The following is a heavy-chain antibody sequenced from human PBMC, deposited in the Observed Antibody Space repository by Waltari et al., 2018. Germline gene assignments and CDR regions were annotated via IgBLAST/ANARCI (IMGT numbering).Heavy chain of an antibody. CDR1: GGSISSYY. J-gene: IGHJ3*02. CDR3: ARAHDSLFIVGATPGAFDI. Sequence: QVQLQESGPGLVKPSETLSLTCTVSGGSISSYYWSWIRQTPGTGLEWIGYIYYSGSTNYNPSLKSRVTISVDTSKNQFSLKLSSVTAADTAVYYCARAHDSLFIVGATPGAFDIWGQGTMVTVSS. CDR2: IYYSGST. V-gene: IGHV4-59*01. D-gene: IGHD1-26*01.